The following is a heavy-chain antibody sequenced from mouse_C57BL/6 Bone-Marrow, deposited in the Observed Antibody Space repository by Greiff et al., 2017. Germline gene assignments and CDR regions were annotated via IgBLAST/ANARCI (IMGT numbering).Heavy chain of an antibody. CDR2: IYPGCGNT. Sequence: QVQLQQSGPELVKPGASVKISCKASGYSFTSYYIHWVKQRPGQGLEWIGWIYPGCGNTKYNEKFKGKATLTADTSSSTAYMQLSSLTSEDSAIYYCALNYDGSSYGAMDYWGQGTSVTVSS. CDR3: ALNYDGSSYGAMDY. CDR1: GYSFTSYY. J-gene: IGHJ4*01. D-gene: IGHD1-1*01. V-gene: IGHV1-66*01.